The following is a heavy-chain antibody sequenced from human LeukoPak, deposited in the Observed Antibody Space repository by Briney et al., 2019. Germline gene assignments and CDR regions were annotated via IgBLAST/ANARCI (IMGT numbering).Heavy chain of an antibody. Sequence: ASVKVSCKASGGTFSSYAISWVRQAPGQGLEWMGRIIPIFGTANYAQKFQGRVTITTDESTSTAYMELSSLRSEDTAVYYCARNSISDCYDSSGYLDYRGQGTLVTVSS. D-gene: IGHD3-22*01. V-gene: IGHV1-69*05. CDR3: ARNSISDCYDSSGYLDY. J-gene: IGHJ4*02. CDR2: IIPIFGTA. CDR1: GGTFSSYA.